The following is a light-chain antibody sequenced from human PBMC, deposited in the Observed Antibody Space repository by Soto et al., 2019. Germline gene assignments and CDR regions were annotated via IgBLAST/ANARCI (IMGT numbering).Light chain of an antibody. V-gene: IGKV3-20*01. CDR3: QHYGNSKFT. CDR1: QNINSNY. J-gene: IGKJ3*01. Sequence: EIVLTQSPGTLSLSPGERATLSCRASQNINSNYLAWYQQKPGQAPRLLIYRASSRATGIPDRFSGSGSGTDFTLTISRLEPEDFAVFYCQHYGNSKFTFGPGTKVDIK. CDR2: RAS.